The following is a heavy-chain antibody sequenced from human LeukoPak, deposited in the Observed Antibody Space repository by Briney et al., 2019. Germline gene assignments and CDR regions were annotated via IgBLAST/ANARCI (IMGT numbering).Heavy chain of an antibody. CDR2: IYYSGST. CDR1: GGSISSYY. J-gene: IGHJ4*02. Sequence: SETLSLTCTVSGGSISSYYWSWIRQPPGKGLEWIGYIYYSGSTNYNPSLKSRVTISVDTSKNQFSLKLSSVTAADTALYYCAKHYMGSSYNHGLDCWGQGTLVTVSS. D-gene: IGHD3-10*01. V-gene: IGHV4-59*08. CDR3: AKHYMGSSYNHGLDC.